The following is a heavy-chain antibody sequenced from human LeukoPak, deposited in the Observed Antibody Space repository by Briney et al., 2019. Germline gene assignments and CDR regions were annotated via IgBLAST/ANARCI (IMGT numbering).Heavy chain of an antibody. D-gene: IGHD1-1*01. CDR3: ARVSWSPGTSYYYMDV. V-gene: IGHV4-34*01. J-gene: IGHJ6*03. CDR1: GGSFSGYY. CDR2: INHSGST. Sequence: ASETLSLTCAVYGGSFSGYYWSWIRQPPGKGLEWIGEINHSGSTNYNPSLKSRVTISVDTSKNQSSLKLSSVTAADTAVYFCARVSWSPGTSYYYMDVWGKGTTVTVSS.